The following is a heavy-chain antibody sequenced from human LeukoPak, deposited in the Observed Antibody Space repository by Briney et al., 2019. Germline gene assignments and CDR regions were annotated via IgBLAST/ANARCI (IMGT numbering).Heavy chain of an antibody. D-gene: IGHD2-2*01. CDR2: ISAYNGNT. V-gene: IGHV1-18*01. CDR3: ARLSRVYCSSTSCTLDY. CDR1: GYTFTSYG. J-gene: IGHJ4*02. Sequence: GAPVKVSCKASGYTFTSYGISWVRQAPGQGLEWMGWISAYNGNTNYAQKLQGRVTMTTDTSTSTAYMELRSLRSDDTAVYYCARLSRVYCSSTSCTLDYWGQGTLVTVSS.